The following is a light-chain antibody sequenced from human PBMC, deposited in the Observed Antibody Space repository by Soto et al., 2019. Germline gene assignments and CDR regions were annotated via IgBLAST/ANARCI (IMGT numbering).Light chain of an antibody. CDR1: QSVSSSY. CDR2: DAS. CDR3: QQYNNWPPWT. V-gene: IGKV3-15*01. J-gene: IGKJ1*01. Sequence: PGERVTLSCRASQSVSSSYLTWYQQKPGQAPRLLIYDASTRATGIPARFSGSGSGTEFTLTISSLQSEDFAVYYCQQYNNWPPWTFGQGTKVDIK.